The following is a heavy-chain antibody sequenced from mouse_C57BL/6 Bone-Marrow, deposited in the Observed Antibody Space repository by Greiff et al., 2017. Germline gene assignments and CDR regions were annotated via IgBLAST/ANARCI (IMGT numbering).Heavy chain of an antibody. CDR1: GYTFTSYW. J-gene: IGHJ3*01. CDR2: IDPSDSYT. CDR3: ARDTGRAWFAY. D-gene: IGHD3-2*02. V-gene: IGHV1-59*01. Sequence: QVHVKQSGAELVRPGTSVKLSCKASGYTFTSYWMHWVKQRPGQGLEWIGVIDPSDSYTNYNQKFKGKATLTVDTSSSTAYMQLSSLTSEDSAVYYCARDTGRAWFAYWGQGTLVTVSA.